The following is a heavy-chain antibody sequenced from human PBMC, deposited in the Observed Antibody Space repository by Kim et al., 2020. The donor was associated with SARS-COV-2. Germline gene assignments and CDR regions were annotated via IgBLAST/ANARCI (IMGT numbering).Heavy chain of an antibody. CDR2: MNPNSGNT. V-gene: IGHV1-8*01. CDR1: GYTFTSYD. Sequence: ASVKVSCKASGYTFTSYDINWVRQATGQGLEWMGWMNPNSGNTGYAQKFQGRVTMTRNTSISTAYMELSSLRSEDTAVYYCAIGPSTVDEQPTVTTTTRGFDPWGQGTLVTVSS. J-gene: IGHJ5*02. CDR3: AIGPSTVDEQPTVTTTTRGFDP. D-gene: IGHD4-17*01.